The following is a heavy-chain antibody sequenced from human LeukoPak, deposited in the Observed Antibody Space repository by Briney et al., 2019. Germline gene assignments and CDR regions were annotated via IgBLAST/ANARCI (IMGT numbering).Heavy chain of an antibody. V-gene: IGHV3-30*03. CDR3: ARPHSGGYEAPDHDAFDI. Sequence: GGSLRLSCAASGFTFSSYGMHWVRQAPGKGLEWVALISNDGSNKYYADSVKGRFTISRDNSKNTLYLQMNSLRAEDTAVYYCARPHSGGYEAPDHDAFDIWGQGTMVTVSS. CDR1: GFTFSSYG. CDR2: ISNDGSNK. J-gene: IGHJ3*02. D-gene: IGHD3-22*01.